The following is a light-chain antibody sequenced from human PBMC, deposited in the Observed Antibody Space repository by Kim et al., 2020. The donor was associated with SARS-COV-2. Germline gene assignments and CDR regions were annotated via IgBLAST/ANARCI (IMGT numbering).Light chain of an antibody. CDR3: HKHNTWPRT. V-gene: IGKV3-11*01. CDR1: QSVSRY. Sequence: EIVLTQSPATLSLSPGERATLSCRASQSVSRYLAWYQQKPGQPPRLLIYDASNRATGIPARFSGSGSGTDFTLTISSLEPEDFAVYYCHKHNTWPRTFGGGTKVDIK. J-gene: IGKJ4*01. CDR2: DAS.